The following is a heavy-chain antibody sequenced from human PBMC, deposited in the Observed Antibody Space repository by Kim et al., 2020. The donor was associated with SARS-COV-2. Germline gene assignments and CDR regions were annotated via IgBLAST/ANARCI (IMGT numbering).Heavy chain of an antibody. D-gene: IGHD3-22*01. CDR1: GGSISSYY. CDR3: ASMNYYDSSGLDY. V-gene: IGHV4-59*13. J-gene: IGHJ4*02. Sequence: SETLSLTCTVSGGSISSYYWSWIRQPPGKGLEWIGYIYYSGSTNYNPSLKSRVTISVDTSKNQFSLKLSSVTAADTAVYYCASMNYYDSSGLDYWGQGTLVTVSS. CDR2: IYYSGST.